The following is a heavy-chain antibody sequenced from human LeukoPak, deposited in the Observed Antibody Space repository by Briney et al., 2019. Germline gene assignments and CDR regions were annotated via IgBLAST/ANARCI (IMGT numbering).Heavy chain of an antibody. CDR3: AREIAVKYSGSTNYHFDY. CDR1: GFTFSSYG. D-gene: IGHD1-26*01. Sequence: PGGSLRLSCAASGFTFSSYGMHWVRQAPGKVLEWVAFIRYDGSNKYYADSVKGRFTISRDNSNNTLYLQMNRLRAEDTAVYYCAREIAVKYSGSTNYHFDYWGQGTLVTVSS. J-gene: IGHJ4*02. CDR2: IRYDGSNK. V-gene: IGHV3-30*02.